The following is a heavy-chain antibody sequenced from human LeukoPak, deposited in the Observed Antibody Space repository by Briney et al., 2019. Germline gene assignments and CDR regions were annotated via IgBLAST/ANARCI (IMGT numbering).Heavy chain of an antibody. D-gene: IGHD2-15*01. Sequence: GGSLRLSCAASGFTFSSYSMNWVRQSPGKGLEWLSYISGGSDTRYHADSLKGRFTISRDNAKNSLYLQMNSLRAEDTAVYYCARDIVVVVAATFYYYYGMDVWGQGTTVTVSS. CDR3: ARDIVVVVAATFYYYYGMDV. J-gene: IGHJ6*02. CDR2: ISGGSDTR. V-gene: IGHV3-48*01. CDR1: GFTFSSYS.